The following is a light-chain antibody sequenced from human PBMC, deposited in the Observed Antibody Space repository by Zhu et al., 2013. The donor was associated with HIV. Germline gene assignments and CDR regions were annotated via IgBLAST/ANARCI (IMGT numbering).Light chain of an antibody. CDR2: AAS. CDR1: QSVSSNY. J-gene: IGKJ1*01. V-gene: IGKV3-20*01. Sequence: EIVLTQSPGTLSLSPGESATLFCRASQSVSSNYLAWYQQRPGQAPRLLIHAASSRATGIPDRFSGSGSGTDFTLTISILEPEDFAVYYCQQYGSTPQTFGQGTKVEIE. CDR3: QQYGSTPQT.